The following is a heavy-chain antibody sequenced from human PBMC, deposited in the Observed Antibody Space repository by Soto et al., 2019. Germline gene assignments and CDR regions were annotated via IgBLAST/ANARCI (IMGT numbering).Heavy chain of an antibody. J-gene: IGHJ5*02. D-gene: IGHD5-12*01. V-gene: IGHV1-24*01. CDR2: FDREDGEK. CDR3: ARGGGLAGSWFVT. CDR1: GFALSELP. Sequence: GASVKVSFKVSGFALSELPIHWLRQAPGKGLEWMGGFDREDGEKLYAHNFQRRVTMTEDTSTDTTYLELSSLRSDDTAVYYCARGGGLAGSWFVTWGQGTLVTVSS.